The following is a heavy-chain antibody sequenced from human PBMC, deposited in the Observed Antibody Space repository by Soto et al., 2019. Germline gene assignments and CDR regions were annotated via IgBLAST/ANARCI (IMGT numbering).Heavy chain of an antibody. CDR2: IDNGGVGT. J-gene: IGHJ6*02. V-gene: IGHV3-23*01. Sequence: EVQLLESGGALVQPGGSLRLSCAASGFSLSSFAMSWVRQAPGKGLEWVSAIDNGGVGTYYADSVKGRFTISRDNSKKTLYLQMNSLRAEDTAVYYCARGTTVTTSYYYYYGMDVWGQGTTVTVSS. CDR1: GFSLSSFA. CDR3: ARGTTVTTSYYYYYGMDV. D-gene: IGHD4-17*01.